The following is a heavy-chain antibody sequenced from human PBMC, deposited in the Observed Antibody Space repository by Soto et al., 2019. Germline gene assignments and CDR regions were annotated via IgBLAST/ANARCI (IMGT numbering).Heavy chain of an antibody. CDR1: GGAISGGGYY. CDR2: TYNSVST. V-gene: IGHV4-30-4*08. J-gene: IGHJ5*02. Sequence: SETLSLTGAVSGGAISGGGYYWSWIRQNPGKGLEWIGYTYNSVSTYYNPSLKSRVTISVDTSKNQFSLNLSSVTAADTAMYYCARAGVATIYPGNNWFDPWGQGTLVTVSS. CDR3: ARAGVATIYPGNNWFDP. D-gene: IGHD5-12*01.